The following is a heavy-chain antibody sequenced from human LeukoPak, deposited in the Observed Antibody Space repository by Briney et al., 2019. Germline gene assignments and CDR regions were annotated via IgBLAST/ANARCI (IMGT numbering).Heavy chain of an antibody. V-gene: IGHV3-48*01. CDR3: VREHLWAFDF. J-gene: IGHJ3*01. CDR2: VGGLYSNI. CDR1: GFTFSDYS. Sequence: GGSLRLSCAASGFTFSDYSMNWVRQAPGKGLEWISYVGGLYSNIYYADSVKGRFTISRDNVESSVYLQMNSLRAEDTAVYYCVREHLWAFDFWGQGTMVTVSS.